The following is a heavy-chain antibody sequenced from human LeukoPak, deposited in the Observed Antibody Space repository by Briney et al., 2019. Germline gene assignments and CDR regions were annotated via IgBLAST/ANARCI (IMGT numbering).Heavy chain of an antibody. V-gene: IGHV3-53*01. Sequence: GGSLRLSCAASGFTVSSNYMSWVRQAPGKGLEWVSVIYSGGSTYYADSVKGRFTISRDNAKNSLYLQMNSLRAEDTAVYYCARPGWVLVTATFLDYWGQGTLVTVSS. CDR1: GFTVSSNY. J-gene: IGHJ4*02. CDR3: ARPGWVLVTATFLDY. CDR2: IYSGGST. D-gene: IGHD2-15*01.